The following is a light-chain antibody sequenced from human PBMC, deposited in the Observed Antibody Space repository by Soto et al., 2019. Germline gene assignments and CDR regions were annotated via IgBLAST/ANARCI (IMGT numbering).Light chain of an antibody. CDR2: DVS. J-gene: IGLJ1*01. CDR1: ISDVGGYNH. Sequence: QSVLTQPRSWSGSPGQSVAISCTGTISDVGGYNHVSWYQQHPGKVPKLMIYDVSKRPSGVPDRFSGSKSGNTASLTISGLQAEDEADYYCCSYAGTYTFVFGTGTKVTVL. CDR3: CSYAGTYTFV. V-gene: IGLV2-11*01.